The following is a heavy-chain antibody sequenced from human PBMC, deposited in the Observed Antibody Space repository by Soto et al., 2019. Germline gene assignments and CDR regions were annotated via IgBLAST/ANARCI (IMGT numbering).Heavy chain of an antibody. D-gene: IGHD4-17*01. CDR3: ASYGCNSAYSFDY. J-gene: IGHJ4*02. Sequence: QVQLQESGPGLVKPSETLSLTCTVAGGSISSYYWSWIRQPPGKGLECIGYIYYSGSTNYNPSLKSRVTISVDTSKNQFSLKLSSVTAADTAVYYCASYGCNSAYSFDYWGQGTLVTVSS. CDR2: IYYSGST. CDR1: GGSISSYY. V-gene: IGHV4-59*01.